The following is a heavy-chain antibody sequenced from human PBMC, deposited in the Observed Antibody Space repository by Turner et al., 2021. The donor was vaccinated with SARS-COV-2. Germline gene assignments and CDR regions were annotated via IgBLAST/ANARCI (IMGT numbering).Heavy chain of an antibody. J-gene: IGHJ6*02. D-gene: IGHD1-26*01. CDR2: IYYSGST. CDR1: GGSISSSSYY. CDR3: AGEVVVLTTTHYGMDV. Sequence: QLQMQESGPGLVTPSETLSLTCTVSGGSISSSSYYWGRIRQPPGKGLEWIGSIYYSGSTDYNPSLKSRVTISVDTSKNQFALKLSSVTAADTAVYYCAGEVVVLTTTHYGMDVWGQGTTVTVSS. V-gene: IGHV4-39*01.